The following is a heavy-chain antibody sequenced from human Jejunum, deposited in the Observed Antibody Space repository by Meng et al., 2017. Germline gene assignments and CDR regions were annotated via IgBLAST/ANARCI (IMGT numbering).Heavy chain of an antibody. J-gene: IGHJ2*01. Sequence: GGSLRLSCEASGFTFSNYDFHWVRQAPGKGLEWVSAIGKPGDTYYPGSVKGRFTMSRENAKNSVYLQMHSLAAGDTAIYYCARESLDIDNSGWYDWYFDLWGRGTLVTVSS. CDR2: IGKPGDT. V-gene: IGHV3-13*01. D-gene: IGHD6-19*01. CDR1: GFTFSNYD. CDR3: ARESLDIDNSGWYDWYFDL.